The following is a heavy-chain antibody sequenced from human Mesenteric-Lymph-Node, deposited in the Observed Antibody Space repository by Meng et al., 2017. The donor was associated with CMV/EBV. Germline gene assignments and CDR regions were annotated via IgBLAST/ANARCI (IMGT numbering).Heavy chain of an antibody. Sequence: SETLSLTCTVSGGSISSSSYYWGWIRQPPGKGLEWIGSIYYSGSTYYNPSLKSRVSMSVDTSKNQFSLKLSSVTAADTAVYYCARTLGNDFWYRYYFDYWGQGTLVTVSS. CDR3: ARTLGNDFWYRYYFDY. D-gene: IGHD3-3*01. V-gene: IGHV4-39*07. J-gene: IGHJ4*02. CDR1: GGSISSSSYY. CDR2: IYYSGST.